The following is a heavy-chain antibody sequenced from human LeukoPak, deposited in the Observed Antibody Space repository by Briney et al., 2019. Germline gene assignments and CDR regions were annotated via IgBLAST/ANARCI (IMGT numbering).Heavy chain of an antibody. CDR2: IDPSDSYT. CDR3: ASETLDTAMENY. CDR1: GYSFTSYW. V-gene: IGHV5-10-1*01. D-gene: IGHD5-18*01. Sequence: GESLKISCKCSGYSFTSYWISWVRQMPGKGLEWMGRIDPSDSYTNYSPSFQGHVTISADKSISTAYLQWSSLKASDTAMYYCASETLDTAMENYWGQGTLVIVSS. J-gene: IGHJ4*02.